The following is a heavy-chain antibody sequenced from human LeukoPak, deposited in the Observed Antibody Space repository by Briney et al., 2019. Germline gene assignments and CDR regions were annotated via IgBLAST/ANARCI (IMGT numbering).Heavy chain of an antibody. J-gene: IGHJ5*02. V-gene: IGHV3-23*01. CDR2: ISGSGGST. D-gene: IGHD2-2*01. Sequence: GGSLRLSCAASGFTFSSYVMNWVRQAPGKGLEWVSGISGSGGSTYYADSVKGRFTISRDNSKNTLYLQMNSLKAEDTAVYYCAKDLIVVPAAGGWFDTWGQGTLVTVSS. CDR3: AKDLIVVPAAGGWFDT. CDR1: GFTFSSYV.